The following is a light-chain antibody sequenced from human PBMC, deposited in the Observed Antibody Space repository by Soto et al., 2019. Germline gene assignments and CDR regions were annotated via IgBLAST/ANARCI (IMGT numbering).Light chain of an antibody. CDR2: DVS. CDR1: SSDVGGYNY. CDR3: CSYSGSHFL. Sequence: QSALTQPRSVSGSPEQSVTISCTGTSSDVGGYNYVSWYQQHPGKAPKLMIYDVSQRPSGVPDRFSGSKSGNTASLTISGLQHEDEADYYCCSYSGSHFLFGGGTKVTVL. V-gene: IGLV2-11*01. J-gene: IGLJ2*01.